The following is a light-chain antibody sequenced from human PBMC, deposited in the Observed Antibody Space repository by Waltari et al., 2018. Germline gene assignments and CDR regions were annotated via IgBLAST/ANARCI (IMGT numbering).Light chain of an antibody. Sequence: QSALTPPASVSGTPGQSLTIPCPGTTSHVGNYDLVSWYHHHPGKAPKLLSCEVIKRPSGVSSRFSGSKSGNTASLTISGLQAEDEADYYCCSYAGRGTYVFGSGTKVTVL. J-gene: IGLJ1*01. CDR1: TSHVGNYDL. CDR3: CSYAGRGTYV. V-gene: IGLV2-23*02. CDR2: EVI.